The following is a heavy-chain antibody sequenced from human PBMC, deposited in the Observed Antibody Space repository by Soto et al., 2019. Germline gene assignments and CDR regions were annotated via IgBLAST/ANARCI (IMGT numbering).Heavy chain of an antibody. D-gene: IGHD2-2*01. Sequence: QVQLVESGGGVVQPGRSLTLSCAVSGFTFSSYAFHWVRQAPGKRLEWVAVISFDGSKKYYADSVRGRFTISRDNSMSTLYLQMNSLRAEDTAVYYCSRDLGYCSSTSCYANYRYYYGLDVWGQGTTVTVSS. V-gene: IGHV3-30-3*01. CDR2: ISFDGSKK. J-gene: IGHJ6*02. CDR3: SRDLGYCSSTSCYANYRYYYGLDV. CDR1: GFTFSSYA.